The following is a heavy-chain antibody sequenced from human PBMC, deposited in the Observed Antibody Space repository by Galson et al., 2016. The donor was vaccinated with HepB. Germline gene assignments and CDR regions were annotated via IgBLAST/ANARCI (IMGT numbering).Heavy chain of an antibody. CDR3: ARDGTWNWVFDC. D-gene: IGHD1-7*01. CDR1: GFSFSTYN. CDR2: ISRSSGTI. V-gene: IGHV3-48*01. Sequence: SLRLSCAASGFSFSTYNMNWVRQAPGKGLEWVSYISRSSGTIHYADSVKGRFTISRDNAKTSLYLQMDSLRAEATAVYYCARDGTWNWVFDCWGQGTLVTVSS. J-gene: IGHJ4*01.